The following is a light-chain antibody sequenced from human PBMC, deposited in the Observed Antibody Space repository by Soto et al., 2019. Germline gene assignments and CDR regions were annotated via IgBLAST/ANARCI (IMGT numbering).Light chain of an antibody. CDR2: AAS. CDR3: QQRSNWPFALT. J-gene: IGKJ4*01. V-gene: IGKV1-39*01. Sequence: DIQMTQSPSSLSASVGDRVTITCRASQGVSAYLLWYQQRQGRAPKLLIYAASNLLSGVPSRFSGSGSGTNFTLTISSLQPEDFATYYCQQRSNWPFALTFGGGTKVEIK. CDR1: QGVSAY.